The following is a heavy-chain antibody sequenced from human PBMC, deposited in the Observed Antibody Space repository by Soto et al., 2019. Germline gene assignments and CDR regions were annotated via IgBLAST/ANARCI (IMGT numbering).Heavy chain of an antibody. CDR2: ISGSGGST. Sequence: EVQLLESGGGLVQPGGSLRLSCAASGFTFSSHAMSWVRQAPGKGLEWVSVISGSGGSTYYADSVKGRFTISRDNSKNTLYLQMNSRGAAGTAVYHCAKAMYYYDSLGPVDYWCPGTLVTVSS. CDR3: AKAMYYYDSLGPVDY. D-gene: IGHD3-22*01. J-gene: IGHJ4*02. CDR1: GFTFSSHA. V-gene: IGHV3-23*01.